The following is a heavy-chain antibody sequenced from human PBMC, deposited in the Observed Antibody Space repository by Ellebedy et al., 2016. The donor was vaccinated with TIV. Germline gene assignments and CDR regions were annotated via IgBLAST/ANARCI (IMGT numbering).Heavy chain of an antibody. CDR3: ASKDHGYWYFDL. J-gene: IGHJ2*01. D-gene: IGHD1-14*01. CDR1: GGSISSGGYY. CDR2: IYYSGST. Sequence: MPSETLSLTCTVSGGSISSGGYYWSWIRQHPGKGLEWIGYIYYSGSTYYNPSLKIRVTISVDTSKNQFSLKLSSVTAADTAVYYCASKDHGYWYFDLWGRGTLVTVSS. V-gene: IGHV4-31*03.